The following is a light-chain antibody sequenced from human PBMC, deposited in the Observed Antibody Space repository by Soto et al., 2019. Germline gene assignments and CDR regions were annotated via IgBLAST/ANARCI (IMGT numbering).Light chain of an antibody. Sequence: EIVLTQSPGTLSLSAGERATLSCRASQTISSNYLAWYQQKPGQAPRLLIFGASYRATGIPDRFSGSGSGTDITLTISRLEPEDFAVYYCQQYRSSPPEFTFGPGTKVDIK. CDR1: QTISSNY. CDR3: QQYRSSPPEFT. V-gene: IGKV3-20*01. CDR2: GAS. J-gene: IGKJ3*01.